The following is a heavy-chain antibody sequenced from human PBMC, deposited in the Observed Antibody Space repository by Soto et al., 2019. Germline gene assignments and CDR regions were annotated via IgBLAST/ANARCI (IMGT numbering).Heavy chain of an antibody. CDR1: GYTFTSYG. CDR3: ARDLGRDIVLVPAALEGFDP. Sequence: QVQLVQSGAEVKKPGASVKVSCKASGYTFTSYGISWVRQAPGQGLEWMGWISAYNGNTNYAQKLQGRVTMTTDTSTSTAYMELRSLRSDDTAVYYCARDLGRDIVLVPAALEGFDPWGQGTLVTVSS. CDR2: ISAYNGNT. V-gene: IGHV1-18*01. D-gene: IGHD2-2*01. J-gene: IGHJ5*02.